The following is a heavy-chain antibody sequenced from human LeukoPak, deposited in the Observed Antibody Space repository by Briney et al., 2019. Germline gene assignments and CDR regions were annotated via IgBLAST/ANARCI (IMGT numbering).Heavy chain of an antibody. CDR3: ARNTPEDAFDI. Sequence: GGSLRLSCAASGFTFSNYSMNWVRQAPGKGLEWVSYISISSSIISYADFVKGRFTISRDSAKNSLYLQMNSLRAEDTAVYYCARNTPEDAFDIWGQGTMVTVSS. CDR2: ISISSSII. J-gene: IGHJ3*02. V-gene: IGHV3-48*01. CDR1: GFTFSNYS.